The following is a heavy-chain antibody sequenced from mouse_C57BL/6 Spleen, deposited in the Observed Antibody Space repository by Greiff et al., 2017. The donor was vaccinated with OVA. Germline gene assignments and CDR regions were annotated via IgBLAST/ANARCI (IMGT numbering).Heavy chain of an antibody. CDR1: GYTFTDYY. V-gene: IGHV1-19*01. D-gene: IGHD1-1*01. CDR3: ASGDYYGSSLDY. Sequence: EVQLQQSGPVLVKPGASVKMSCKASGYTFTDYYMNWVKQSHGKSLEWIGVINPYNGGTSYNQKFKGKATLTVDKSSSTAYMELNSLTSEDSAVYYCASGDYYGSSLDYWGQGTTLTVSS. J-gene: IGHJ2*01. CDR2: INPYNGGT.